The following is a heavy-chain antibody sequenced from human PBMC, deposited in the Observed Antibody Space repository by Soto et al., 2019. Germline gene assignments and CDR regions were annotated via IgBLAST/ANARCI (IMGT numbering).Heavy chain of an antibody. V-gene: IGHV3-23*01. CDR1: GFTISSYA. J-gene: IGHJ4*02. Sequence: EVQLLEYGGELVQPGRSLRLSCADSGFTISSYAMRCVRQAPVKGLEWVSAISGSGGSTYYADSVKGRFTISRDNSKNTLYLQVNSLRAEDTAVYYCARRGSGSYYDYWGQGTLVTVSS. CDR2: ISGSGGST. D-gene: IGHD1-26*01. CDR3: ARRGSGSYYDY.